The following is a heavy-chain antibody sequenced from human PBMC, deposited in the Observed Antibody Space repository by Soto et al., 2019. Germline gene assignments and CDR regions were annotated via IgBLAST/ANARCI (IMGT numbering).Heavy chain of an antibody. CDR2: VYYRGRS. J-gene: IGHJ4*02. CDR3: VSQRTTVPTQAYFDY. Sequence: LSLTCTVSGGSVTNSSYYWGWIRQSPGKGLEWIGSVYYRGRSYSKSSVKSRVAISVDTSKNRFSLSLNSVTASDTAVYFCVSQRTTVPTQAYFDYWGPGALVTVSS. CDR1: GGSVTNSSYY. D-gene: IGHD4-17*01. V-gene: IGHV4-39*01.